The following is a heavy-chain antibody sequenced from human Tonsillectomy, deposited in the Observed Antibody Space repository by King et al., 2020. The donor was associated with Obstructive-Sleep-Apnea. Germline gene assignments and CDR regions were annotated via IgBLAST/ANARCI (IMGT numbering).Heavy chain of an antibody. J-gene: IGHJ4*02. Sequence: VQLVESGGGLVKPGGSLRLSCAASGFTFSSYVMNWVRQAPGKGLEWVSSISSSGSYIYYADSVKGRFTISRDNAKNSLYLQMNSLRAEDTAVYYCARGMATVSHLSLPYYFDYWGQGTLVTVSS. CDR3: ARGMATVSHLSLPYYFDY. V-gene: IGHV3-21*01. CDR1: GFTFSSYV. CDR2: ISSSGSYI. D-gene: IGHD5-24*01.